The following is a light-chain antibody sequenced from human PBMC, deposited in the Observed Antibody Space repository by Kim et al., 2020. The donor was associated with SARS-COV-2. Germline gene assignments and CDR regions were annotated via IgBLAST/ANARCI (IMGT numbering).Light chain of an antibody. Sequence: QRVTISCSGSTSNIGRNYVYWYQPLPGTAPNLLIHRNNQRPSGVPDRFSGSKSGTSASLAISGLRSEDEADYYCAAWDDSLGGVAFGGGTQLTVL. CDR2: RNN. J-gene: IGLJ3*02. V-gene: IGLV1-47*01. CDR3: AAWDDSLGGVA. CDR1: TSNIGRNY.